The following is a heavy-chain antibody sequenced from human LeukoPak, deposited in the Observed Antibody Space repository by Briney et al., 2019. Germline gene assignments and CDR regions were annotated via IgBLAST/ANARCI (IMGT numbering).Heavy chain of an antibody. CDR1: GYTFSSYA. V-gene: IGHV1-69*13. Sequence: ASVKVSCKASGYTFSSYAISWVRQAPGQGLEWMGGIIPIFGTANYAQKFQGRVTITADESTSTAYMELSSLRSEDTAVYYCARDSGGAARPALHYYYMDVWGKGTTVTVSS. CDR2: IIPIFGTA. J-gene: IGHJ6*03. D-gene: IGHD6-6*01. CDR3: ARDSGGAARPALHYYYMDV.